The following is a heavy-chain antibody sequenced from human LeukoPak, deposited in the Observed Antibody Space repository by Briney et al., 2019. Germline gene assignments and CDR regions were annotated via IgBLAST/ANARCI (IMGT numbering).Heavy chain of an antibody. CDR3: ARVVAVAGTVSDY. D-gene: IGHD6-19*01. CDR1: GYTFTGYY. Sequence: ASVKVSCKASGYTFTGYYMHWVRQAPGQGLEWMGRINPNSGGTNYAQKFQGRATMTRDTSISTAYMELSRLRSDDTAVYYCARVVAVAGTVSDYWGQGTLVTVSS. CDR2: INPNSGGT. J-gene: IGHJ4*02. V-gene: IGHV1-2*06.